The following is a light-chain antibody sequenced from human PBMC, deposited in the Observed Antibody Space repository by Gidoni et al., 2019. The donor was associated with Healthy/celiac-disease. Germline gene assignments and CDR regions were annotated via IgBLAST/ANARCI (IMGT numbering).Light chain of an antibody. CDR3: SSYTSSIPSWV. J-gene: IGLJ3*02. Sequence: QSALTQPASVSGSAGQSITISCTGTSRDVGGYNYVSWYRQHPGKAPKLMIYEVSNRPSGVSTRFSGSKSGNTASLTISGLQAEDEADYYCSSYTSSIPSWVFGGGTKLTVL. CDR1: SRDVGGYNY. CDR2: EVS. V-gene: IGLV2-14*01.